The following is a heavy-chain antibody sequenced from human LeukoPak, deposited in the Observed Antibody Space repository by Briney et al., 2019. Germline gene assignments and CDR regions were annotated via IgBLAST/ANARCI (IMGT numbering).Heavy chain of an antibody. CDR2: FDPEDGET. Sequence: AASVKVSCKVSGYTLTELSMHWVRQAPGKGLEWMGGFDPEDGETIYAQKFQGRVTMTEDTSTDTAYMELSSLRSEDTAVYYCARDSGRGVAGNLDYWGQGTLVTVSS. D-gene: IGHD6-19*01. CDR1: GYTLTELS. CDR3: ARDSGRGVAGNLDY. J-gene: IGHJ4*02. V-gene: IGHV1-24*01.